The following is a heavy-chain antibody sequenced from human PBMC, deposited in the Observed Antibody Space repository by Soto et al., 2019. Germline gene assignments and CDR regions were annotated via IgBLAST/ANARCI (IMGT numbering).Heavy chain of an antibody. CDR1: CGSISSGGYY. J-gene: IGHJ4*02. CDR3: ARSRGGRYYFDY. CDR2: IYYSGST. V-gene: IGHV4-31*03. D-gene: IGHD3-3*01. Sequence: PSETLSLTCTVSCGSISSGGYYWSWIRQHPGKGLEWIGYIYYSGSTYYNPSLKSRVTISVDTSKNQFSLKLSSVTAADTAVYYCARSRGGRYYFDYWGQGTLVTVSS.